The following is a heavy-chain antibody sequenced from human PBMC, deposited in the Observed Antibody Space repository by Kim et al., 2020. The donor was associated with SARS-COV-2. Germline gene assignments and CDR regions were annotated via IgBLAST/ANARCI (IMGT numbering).Heavy chain of an antibody. CDR3: ARELLSTSRVYYYYYGMDV. V-gene: IGHV3-33*01. CDR1: GFTFSSYG. Sequence: GGSLRLSCAASGFTFSSYGMHWVRQAPGKGLEWVAVIWYDGSNKYYADSVKGRFTISRDNSKNTLYLQMNSLRAEDTAVYYCARELLSTSRVYYYYYGMDVWGQVTTVTVSS. D-gene: IGHD6-13*01. CDR2: IWYDGSNK. J-gene: IGHJ6*02.